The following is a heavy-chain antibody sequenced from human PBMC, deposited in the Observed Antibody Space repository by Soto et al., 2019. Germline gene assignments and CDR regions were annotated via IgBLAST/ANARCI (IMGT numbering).Heavy chain of an antibody. D-gene: IGHD3-10*01. J-gene: IGHJ4*02. V-gene: IGHV4-34*02. CDR2: INHSGAV. Sequence: QVHLQQWGAGLLKPSETLSLTCVVNGGAFNGYYWTWIRQPPGKGLEWIGEINHSGAVDYNPSLNSRVTISIDTSKKQFSLTLASVPAADTAVYYCARAGAALVRGSIGGFDYWGQGSLVTVSS. CDR1: GGAFNGYY. CDR3: ARAGAALVRGSIGGFDY.